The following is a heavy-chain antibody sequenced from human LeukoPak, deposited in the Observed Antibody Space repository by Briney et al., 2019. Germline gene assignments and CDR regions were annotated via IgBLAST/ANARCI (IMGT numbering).Heavy chain of an antibody. J-gene: IGHJ4*02. CDR3: ARVPTVTHYYFDY. CDR1: GGTFSSYA. Sequence: ASVKVSCKASGGTFSSYAISWVRQAPGQGLEWMGWINPNSGGTNYAQKFQGRVTMTRDTSISTAYMELSRLRSDDTAVYYCARVPTVTHYYFDYWGQGTLVTVSS. V-gene: IGHV1-2*02. D-gene: IGHD4-17*01. CDR2: INPNSGGT.